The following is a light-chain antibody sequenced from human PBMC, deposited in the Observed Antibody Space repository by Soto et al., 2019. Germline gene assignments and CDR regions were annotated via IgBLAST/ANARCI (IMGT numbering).Light chain of an antibody. CDR1: SSDVGGYNY. Sequence: QSVLTQPRSVSGSPGQSVTISCTGTSSDVGGYNYVSWYQQHPGKAPKLMIYDVSKQPSGVPDRFSGSKSGNTASLTISGLQAEDEADYYCCSYAGSYTYVFGTGTKVT. CDR3: CSYAGSYTYV. CDR2: DVS. J-gene: IGLJ1*01. V-gene: IGLV2-11*01.